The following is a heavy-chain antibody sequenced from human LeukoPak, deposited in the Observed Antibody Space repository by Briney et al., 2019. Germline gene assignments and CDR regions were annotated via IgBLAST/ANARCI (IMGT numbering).Heavy chain of an antibody. D-gene: IGHD3-22*01. CDR2: ISGSGGST. Sequence: GGSLRLSCAASGFTFSSYAMSWVRQAPGKGLEWVSAISGSGGSTYYADSVKGRFTISRDNSKNTLYLRMNSLRAEDTAVYYCAKRTHDSSGYYFGYWGQGTLVTVSS. V-gene: IGHV3-23*01. J-gene: IGHJ4*02. CDR3: AKRTHDSSGYYFGY. CDR1: GFTFSSYA.